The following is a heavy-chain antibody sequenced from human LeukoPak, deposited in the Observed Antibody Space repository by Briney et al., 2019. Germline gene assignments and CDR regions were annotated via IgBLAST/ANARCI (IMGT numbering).Heavy chain of an antibody. V-gene: IGHV4-59*01. Sequence: TASETLSLTCTVSGGSISNYYWNWIRQPPGKGLEWIGYIYYSGSTNYNPSLKSRVTISIDTSKNQFSLNLSSVTAADTAVYYCAREVKSSGWFEGNWFDPWGQGTLVTVSS. J-gene: IGHJ5*02. CDR2: IYYSGST. CDR3: AREVKSSGWFEGNWFDP. D-gene: IGHD6-19*01. CDR1: GGSISNYY.